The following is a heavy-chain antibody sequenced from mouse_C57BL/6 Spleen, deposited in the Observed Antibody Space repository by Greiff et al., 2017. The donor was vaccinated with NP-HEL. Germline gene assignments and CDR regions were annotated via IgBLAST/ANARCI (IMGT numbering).Heavy chain of an antibody. J-gene: IGHJ4*01. CDR3: ARNSPLDYYGSSYGSYAMDY. V-gene: IGHV2-2*01. CDR2: IWSGGST. Sequence: QVQLQQSGPGLVQPSQSLSITCTVSGFSLTSYGVHWVRQSPGKGLEWLGVIWSGGSTDYNAAFISRLSISKDNSKSQVFFKMNSLQADDTAIYYCARNSPLDYYGSSYGSYAMDYWGQGTSVTVSS. D-gene: IGHD1-1*01. CDR1: GFSLTSYG.